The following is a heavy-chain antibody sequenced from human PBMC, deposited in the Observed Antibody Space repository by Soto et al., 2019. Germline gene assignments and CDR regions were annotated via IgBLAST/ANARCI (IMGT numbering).Heavy chain of an antibody. D-gene: IGHD6-13*01. J-gene: IGHJ4*02. V-gene: IGHV3-33*01. CDR1: GFTFSSYG. Sequence: QVQLVESGGGVVQPGRSLRLSCAASGFTFSSYGMHWVRQAPGKGLEWVAVIWYDGSNKYYADSVKGRFTISRDNSKNTLYLKMNSLRAEDTAVYYCARRAYSSSWFVDYWGQGTLVTVSS. CDR2: IWYDGSNK. CDR3: ARRAYSSSWFVDY.